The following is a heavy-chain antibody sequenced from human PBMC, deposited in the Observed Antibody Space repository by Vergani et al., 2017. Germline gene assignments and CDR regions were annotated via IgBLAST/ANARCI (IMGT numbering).Heavy chain of an antibody. V-gene: IGHV3-48*04. J-gene: IGHJ4*02. D-gene: IGHD3-10*01. CDR1: GFTFSSYS. CDR2: ISSSSSTI. Sequence: EVQLVESGGGLVQPGGSLRLSCAASGFTFSSYSMNWVRQAPGKGLGWVSYISSSSSTIYYADSVKGRFTISRDNAKNSLYLQMNSLRAEDTAVYYCASSSRWVGFGESDYWGEGTLVTVSS. CDR3: ASSSRWVGFGESDY.